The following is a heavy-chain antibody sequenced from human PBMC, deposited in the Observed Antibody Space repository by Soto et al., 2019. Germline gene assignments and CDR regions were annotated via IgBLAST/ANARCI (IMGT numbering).Heavy chain of an antibody. V-gene: IGHV1-18*04. J-gene: IGHJ4*02. CDR1: GYTFTKYD. CDR2: ISPNSGRP. CDR3: VRQYYDFWTDYPDFDY. Sequence: QVQLVQSGAEVKRPGASVKVSCKASGYTFTKYDISWVRQAPGQGLEWLGLISPNSGRPSYAQKFEGRVTMTTDTSTTTAYLELRSLRSDDTAVYYYVRQYYDFWTDYPDFDYWGQGTLVTVSS. D-gene: IGHD3-3*01.